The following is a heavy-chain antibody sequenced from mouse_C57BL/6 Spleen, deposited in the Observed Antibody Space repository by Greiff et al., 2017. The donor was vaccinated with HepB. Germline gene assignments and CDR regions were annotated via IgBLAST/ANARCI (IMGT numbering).Heavy chain of an antibody. CDR1: GYTFTSYW. Sequence: QVQLQQPGAELVRPGSSVKLSCKASGYTFTSYWMHWVKQRPIQGLEWIGNIDPSDSETHYNQKFKDKATLTVDKSSSTAYMPLSSLTSEDSAVYYCARGGGYGNYNGFAYRGQGTLVTVSA. D-gene: IGHD2-1*01. J-gene: IGHJ3*01. V-gene: IGHV1-52*01. CDR2: IDPSDSET. CDR3: ARGGGYGNYNGFAY.